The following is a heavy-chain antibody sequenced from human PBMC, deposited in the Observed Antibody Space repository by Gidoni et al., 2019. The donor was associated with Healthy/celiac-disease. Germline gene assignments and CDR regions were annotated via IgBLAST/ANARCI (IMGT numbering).Heavy chain of an antibody. J-gene: IGHJ3*02. CDR2: SRGSGGST. Sequence: EVRLLGSGGGLVQPGGSLRLSFAGSVLTFSSYAMSWVRQAPGRGIEWVSDSRGSGGSTYYADSVKGRFTISRDKSKNTLYLQMTSLRAEDTAVYYCAAYGSGYSRAFDIWGQGTMVTVSS. CDR3: AAYGSGYSRAFDI. V-gene: IGHV3-23*01. CDR1: VLTFSSYA. D-gene: IGHD3-22*01.